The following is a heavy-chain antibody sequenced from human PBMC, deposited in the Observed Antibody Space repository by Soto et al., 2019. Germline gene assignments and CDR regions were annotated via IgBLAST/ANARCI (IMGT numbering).Heavy chain of an antibody. CDR2: IIPILGIA. CDR1: GGTFSSYT. CDR3: AKDQALAASHGID. J-gene: IGHJ3*01. V-gene: IGHV1-69*04. D-gene: IGHD1-26*01. Sequence: SVKVSCKASGGTFSSYTISWVRQAPGQGLEWMGRIIPILGIANYAQKFQGRVTITADKSTSTAYMELNSLRTEDTAMYYCAKDQALAASHGIDWGQGTMVTVSS.